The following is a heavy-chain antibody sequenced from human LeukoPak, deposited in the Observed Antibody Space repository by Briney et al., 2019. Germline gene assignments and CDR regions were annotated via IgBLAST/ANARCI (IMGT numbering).Heavy chain of an antibody. D-gene: IGHD3-22*01. CDR3: ARDRRVGRHYDSSGYSNY. Sequence: ASVKVSCKASGYTFTSYYMHWVRQAPGQGLEWMGIINPSGGSTSYAQKFQGRVTMTRDMSTSTVYMELSSLRSEDTAVYYCARDRRVGRHYDSSGYSNYWGQGTLVTVSS. J-gene: IGHJ4*02. CDR2: INPSGGST. V-gene: IGHV1-46*01. CDR1: GYTFTSYY.